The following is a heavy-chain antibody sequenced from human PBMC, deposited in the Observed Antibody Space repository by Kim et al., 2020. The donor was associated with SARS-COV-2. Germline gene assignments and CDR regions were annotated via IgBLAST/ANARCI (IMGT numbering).Heavy chain of an antibody. CDR2: ISWNSGSI. J-gene: IGHJ4*02. CDR1: GFIFDDYA. D-gene: IGHD3-22*01. Sequence: GGSLRLSCAASGFIFDDYAMHWVRQAPGKGLEWVSGISWNSGSIGYADSVKGRFTISRDNAKNSLYLQMNSLRAEDTALYYCAKDNTYDSSGYYDYWGQGTLVTVSS. CDR3: AKDNTYDSSGYYDY. V-gene: IGHV3-9*01.